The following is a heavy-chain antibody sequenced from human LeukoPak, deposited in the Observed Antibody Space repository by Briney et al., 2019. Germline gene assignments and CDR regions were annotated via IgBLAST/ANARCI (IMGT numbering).Heavy chain of an antibody. CDR1: GGSISSYY. CDR3: ARDSSSWWRRPDFYYSYMDV. Sequence: SETLSLTCTVSGGSISSYYWSWIRQPPGKGLEWIGYIYYSGSTNYNPSLKSRVTISVDTSKNQFSLKLSSVTAADTAVYYCARDSSSWWRRPDFYYSYMDVWGKGTPVTVSS. D-gene: IGHD6-13*01. CDR2: IYYSGST. J-gene: IGHJ6*03. V-gene: IGHV4-59*01.